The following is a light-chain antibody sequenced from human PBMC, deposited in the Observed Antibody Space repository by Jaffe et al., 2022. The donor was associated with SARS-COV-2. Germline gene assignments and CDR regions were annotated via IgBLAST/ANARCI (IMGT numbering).Light chain of an antibody. CDR2: EDN. CDR1: ALPEKY. V-gene: IGLV3-10*01. J-gene: IGLJ3*02. CDR3: FSRDNTEIYRV. Sequence: SYELTQPPSVSVSPGQTARITCSGDALPEKYPYWYQQKSGQAPVLVNYEDNKRPSGIPERFSGSISGTMATLTISGAQVEDEADYYCFSRDNTEIYRVFGGGTKLTVL.